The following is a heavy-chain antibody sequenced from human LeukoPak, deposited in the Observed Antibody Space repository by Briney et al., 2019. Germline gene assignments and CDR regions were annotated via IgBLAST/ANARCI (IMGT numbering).Heavy chain of an antibody. J-gene: IGHJ1*01. CDR3: VKDREMGSGWAYFQH. CDR1: GFTFSTYA. D-gene: IGHD6-19*01. CDR2: IGRNGDST. Sequence: QPGGSLRLSCSASGFTFSTYAMHCVRQAPGKGLEYVSAIGRNGDSTYYADSVKGRFTISRDNSKNTLYLQMSSLRPEDTAVYYCVKDREMGSGWAYFQHWGQGTLVTVSS. V-gene: IGHV3-64D*06.